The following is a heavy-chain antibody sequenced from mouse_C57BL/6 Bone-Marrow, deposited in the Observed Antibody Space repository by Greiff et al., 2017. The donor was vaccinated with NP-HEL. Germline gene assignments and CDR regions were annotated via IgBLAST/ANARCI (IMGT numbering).Heavy chain of an antibody. CDR1: GYTFTTYP. CDR2: FHPYNDDT. V-gene: IGHV1-47*01. Sequence: VQLQQSGAELVKPGASVKMSCKASGYTFTTYPIEWMKQNHGKSLEWIGNFHPYNDDTKYNEKFKGKATLTVDQSSSTAYMQLNSLTSEDSAVYYCAREGVWPTDYWGQGTSVTVSS. CDR3: AREGVWPTDY. D-gene: IGHD2-10*02. J-gene: IGHJ4*01.